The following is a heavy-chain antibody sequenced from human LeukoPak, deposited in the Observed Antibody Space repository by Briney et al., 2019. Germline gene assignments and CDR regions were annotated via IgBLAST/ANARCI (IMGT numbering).Heavy chain of an antibody. J-gene: IGHJ4*02. CDR3: ARNPGYGLPGLAY. CDR2: INHSGST. CDR1: GGSFSGYY. Sequence: SETLSLTCAVYGGSFSGYYWSWFRQPPGKGLEWIGEINHSGSTNYNPSLKSRVTISVDTSKNQFSLKLSSVTAADTAVYYCARNPGYGLPGLAYWGQGTLVTVSS. V-gene: IGHV4-34*01. D-gene: IGHD3/OR15-3a*01.